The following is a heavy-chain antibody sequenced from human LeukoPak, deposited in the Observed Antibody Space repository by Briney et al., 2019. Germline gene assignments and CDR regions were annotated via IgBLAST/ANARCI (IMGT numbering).Heavy chain of an antibody. Sequence: SETLSLTCAVYGGSFRSYYWSWIREPPGKGLEWIGEINHSGSTNYNPSLKSRVTIPVDTSKKQFSLKLSSVTAADTAVYYCARVPTVTFFDYWGQGTLVTVSS. CDR3: ARVPTVTFFDY. D-gene: IGHD4-17*01. J-gene: IGHJ4*02. CDR1: GGSFRSYY. V-gene: IGHV4-34*01. CDR2: INHSGST.